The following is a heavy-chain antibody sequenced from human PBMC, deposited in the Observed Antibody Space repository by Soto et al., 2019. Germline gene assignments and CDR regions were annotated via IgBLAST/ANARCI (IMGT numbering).Heavy chain of an antibody. CDR2: ISAYDGNT. V-gene: IGHV1-18*01. Sequence: ASVKVSCKASGYTFTSYGISWVRQAPGQGLEWMGWISAYDGNTNYAQKLQGRVTMTTDTSTSKAYMELRSLRSDDTAVYYCARAWRGYSGYEGLNFDYWGQGTLVTVSS. D-gene: IGHD5-12*01. CDR1: GYTFTSYG. CDR3: ARAWRGYSGYEGLNFDY. J-gene: IGHJ4*02.